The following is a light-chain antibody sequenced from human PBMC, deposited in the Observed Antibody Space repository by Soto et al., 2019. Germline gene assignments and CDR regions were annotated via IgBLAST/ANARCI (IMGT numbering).Light chain of an antibody. CDR2: EVS. J-gene: IGLJ1*01. CDR3: SSYTRSATQV. Sequence: QSVLTQPASVSGSPGQSITISCTGTSSDVGAYNYVSWYQLHPGTAPKLIISEVSNRPSGVSSRFSGSKSANTASLTISGLRAEDEADYYCSSYTRSATQVFGTGTKVTVL. CDR1: SSDVGAYNY. V-gene: IGLV2-14*01.